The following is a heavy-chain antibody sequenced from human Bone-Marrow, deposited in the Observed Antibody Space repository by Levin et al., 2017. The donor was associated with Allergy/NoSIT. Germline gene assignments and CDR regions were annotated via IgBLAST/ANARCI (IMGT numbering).Heavy chain of an antibody. CDR2: IYWDDDK. Sequence: SGPTLVKPTQTLTLTCTFSGFSLSTSGVGVGWIRQPPGKALEWLALIYWDDDKRYSPSLKSRLTITKDTSKNQVVLTMTNMDPVDTATYYCAHRTYYDSSGRAFDIWGQGTMVTVSS. V-gene: IGHV2-5*02. D-gene: IGHD3-22*01. CDR1: GFSLSTSGVG. CDR3: AHRTYYDSSGRAFDI. J-gene: IGHJ3*02.